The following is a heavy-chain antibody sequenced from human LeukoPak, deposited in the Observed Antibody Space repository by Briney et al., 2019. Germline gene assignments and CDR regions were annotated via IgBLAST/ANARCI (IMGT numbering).Heavy chain of an antibody. CDR1: GGSISSSYYY. D-gene: IGHD7-27*01. CDR3: ARKLGTLRNWFDP. J-gene: IGHJ5*02. CDR2: IYYSGST. V-gene: IGHV4-39*07. Sequence: SETLSLTCTVSGGSISSSYYYWGWIRQPPGKGLEWIGSIYYSGSTYYNPSLKSRVTISVDTSKNQFSLKLSSVTAADTAVYYCARKLGTLRNWFDPWGQGTLVTVSS.